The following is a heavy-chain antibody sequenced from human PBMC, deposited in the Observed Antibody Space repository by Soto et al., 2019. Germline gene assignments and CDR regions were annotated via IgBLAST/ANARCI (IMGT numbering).Heavy chain of an antibody. J-gene: IGHJ3*02. CDR3: ARDGDRSTADAFDI. V-gene: IGHV3-74*01. Sequence: EVQLVESGGGLDQPGGSLRLSCAASGVTFTNFWMHWVRQAPGKGLVWISRSNSDGISTSYADSMKGRFTISRDNAKNMLYLQMNSMRAEDTAVYYCARDGDRSTADAFDIWGQGTKVAVS. D-gene: IGHD7-27*01. CDR2: SNSDGIST. CDR1: GVTFTNFW.